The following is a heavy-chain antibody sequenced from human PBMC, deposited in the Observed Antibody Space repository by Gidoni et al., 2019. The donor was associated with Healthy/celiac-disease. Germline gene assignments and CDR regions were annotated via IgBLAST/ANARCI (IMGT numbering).Heavy chain of an antibody. CDR2: IYYSGST. CDR3: ARGGYYGSGSYYEAFDI. CDR1: GGSISSGGYY. Sequence: QVQLQESGPGLVKPSQTLSLTCTVSGGSISSGGYYWSWIRQHPGKGLEWIGYIYYSGSTYYNPSLKSRVTISVDTSKNQFSLKLSSVTAADTAVYYCARGGYYGSGSYYEAFDIWGQGTMVTVSS. V-gene: IGHV4-31*03. D-gene: IGHD3-10*01. J-gene: IGHJ3*02.